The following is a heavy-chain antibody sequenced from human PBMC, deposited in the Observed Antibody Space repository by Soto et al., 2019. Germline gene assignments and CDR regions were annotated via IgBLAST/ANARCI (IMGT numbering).Heavy chain of an antibody. CDR3: ARVGAKSPDY. CDR2: IYCSGST. Sequence: PSETLSLTCTVSGGSISSYYWSWIRQPPGKGLEWIGYIYCSGSTNYNPSLKSRVTISVDTSKNQLSLKLSSVTAADTAVYYCARVGAKSPDYWGQGTRVTVS. D-gene: IGHD1-26*01. V-gene: IGHV4-59*01. J-gene: IGHJ4*02. CDR1: GGSISSYY.